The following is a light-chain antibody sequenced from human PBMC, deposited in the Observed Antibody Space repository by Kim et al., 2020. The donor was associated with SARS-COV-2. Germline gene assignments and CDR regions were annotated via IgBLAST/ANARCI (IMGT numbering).Light chain of an antibody. CDR3: QQYDDSPST. V-gene: IGKV3-20*01. CDR2: GSS. Sequence: EIVLTQSPGTLSLSPGERATLSRRASQSVSSDYLAWYQQKPGQAPRLLIYGSSRRATGIPDRFSGSGSGTDFSLIIRSLEPEDFAVYFCQQYDDSPSTFGQGTKVDIK. J-gene: IGKJ1*01. CDR1: QSVSSDY.